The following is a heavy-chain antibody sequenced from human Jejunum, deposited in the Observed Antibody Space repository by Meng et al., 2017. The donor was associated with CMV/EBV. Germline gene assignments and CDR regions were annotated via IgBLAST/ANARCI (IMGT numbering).Heavy chain of an antibody. D-gene: IGHD2-21*01. CDR1: GYPFSDHY. V-gene: IGHV1-2*02. J-gene: IGHJ5*01. CDR2: INPSSGDT. CDR3: ARDKCGADCQLGLFDS. Sequence: GYPFSDHYMYGVRQVPGKGLEWMGWINPSSGDTKFAEKFRDRVTMTRDLSTNTAYMEVSSLRADDTAVYFCARDKCGADCQLGLFDSWGLGTLVTVSS.